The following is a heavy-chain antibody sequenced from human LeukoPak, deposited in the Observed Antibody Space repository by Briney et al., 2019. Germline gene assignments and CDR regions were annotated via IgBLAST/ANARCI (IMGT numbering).Heavy chain of an antibody. CDR1: GGSISSYY. Sequence: SETLSLTCTVSGGSISSYYWNWIRQPPGKGLEWIGYIYYSGGTNYNPSLKSRVTISVDTPKNQFSLKLSSVTAADTAVYYCAREQLSTGWFDPWGQGTLVIVSS. CDR3: AREQLSTGWFDP. CDR2: IYYSGGT. J-gene: IGHJ5*02. V-gene: IGHV4-59*12. D-gene: IGHD5-18*01.